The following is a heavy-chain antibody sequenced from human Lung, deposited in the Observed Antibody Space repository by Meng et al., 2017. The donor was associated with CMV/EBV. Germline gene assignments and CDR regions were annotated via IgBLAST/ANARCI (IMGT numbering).Heavy chain of an antibody. D-gene: IGHD2-2*01. CDR1: GSYY. J-gene: IGHJ5*02. CDR2: IYYSGST. V-gene: IGHV4-31*02. Sequence: GSYYWSWIRQPPGKGLEWIGYIYYSGSTYYNPSLKSRVTISVDTSKNQFSLKLSSVTAADTAVYYCARSGRPYCSSTSCSSGWFDPWGQGTLVTVSS. CDR3: ARSGRPYCSSTSCSSGWFDP.